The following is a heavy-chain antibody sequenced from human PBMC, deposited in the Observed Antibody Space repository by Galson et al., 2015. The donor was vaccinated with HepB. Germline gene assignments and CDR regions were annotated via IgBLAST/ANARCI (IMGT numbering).Heavy chain of an antibody. CDR3: ARGGNRDGYNLDY. Sequence: SETLSLTCTVSGGSISSYYWSWIRQPPGKGLEWIGYIYYSGSTNYNPSLKSRVTISVDTSKNQFSLKLSSVTAADTAVYYCARGGNRDGYNLDYWGQGTLVTVSS. J-gene: IGHJ4*02. CDR1: GGSISSYY. D-gene: IGHD5-24*01. CDR2: IYYSGST. V-gene: IGHV4-59*01.